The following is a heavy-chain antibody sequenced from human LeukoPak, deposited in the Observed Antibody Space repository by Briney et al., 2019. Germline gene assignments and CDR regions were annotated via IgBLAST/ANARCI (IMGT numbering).Heavy chain of an antibody. CDR3: ARSELRIAAHYYYYYMDV. V-gene: IGHV1-69*05. CDR1: GGTFSSYA. D-gene: IGHD6-6*01. CDR2: IIPIFGTA. J-gene: IGHJ6*03. Sequence: ASVXXSXKASGGTFSSYAISWVRQAPGQGLEWMGGIIPIFGTANYAQKFQGRVTITTDESTSTAYMELSSLRSEDMAVYYCARSELRIAAHYYYYYMDVWGKGTTVTVSS.